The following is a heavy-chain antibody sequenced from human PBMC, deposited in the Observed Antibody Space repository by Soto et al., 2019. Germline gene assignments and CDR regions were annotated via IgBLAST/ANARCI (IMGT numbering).Heavy chain of an antibody. V-gene: IGHV3-21*01. CDR1: GFTFSSYS. D-gene: IGHD1-26*01. J-gene: IGHJ6*02. CDR3: AREVGRWGGMDV. Sequence: GGSLRLSCAASGFTFSSYSMNWVRQAPGKGLEWVSSISSSSSYIYYADSVKGRFTISRDNAKNSLYLQMNSLRAEDTAVYYCAREVGRWGGMDVWGQGTTVTVSS. CDR2: ISSSSSYI.